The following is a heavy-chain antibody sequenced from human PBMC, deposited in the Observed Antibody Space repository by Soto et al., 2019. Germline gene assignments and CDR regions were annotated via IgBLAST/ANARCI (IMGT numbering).Heavy chain of an antibody. CDR2: ISAYNGNT. V-gene: IGHV1-18*01. D-gene: IGHD1-26*01. CDR3: AGDEWGPPGAYGMCV. J-gene: IGHJ6*02. Sequence: QVQLVQSGAEVKKPGASVKVSCKASGYTFTSYGISWVRQAPGQGLEWMGWISAYNGNTNYAQKLQGRVTMTTDTPTSTAYKELRSLRSDDTAVYYCAGDEWGPPGAYGMCVWGQGTTVTVSS. CDR1: GYTFTSYG.